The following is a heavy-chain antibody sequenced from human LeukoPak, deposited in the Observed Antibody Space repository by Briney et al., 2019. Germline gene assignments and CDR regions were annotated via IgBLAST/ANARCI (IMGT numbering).Heavy chain of an antibody. J-gene: IGHJ4*02. V-gene: IGHV3-23*01. D-gene: IGHD3-22*01. CDR2: FSGGGGGT. Sequence: GGSLRLSCAASGFTFSSYAMSWVRQAPGKGLECVSAFSGGGGGTYYADSVKGRFTVSRDNSKNTLYLQMISLRAEDTAVYYCAKRGHYDSSGSYAPFDYWGQGTLVTVSS. CDR1: GFTFSSYA. CDR3: AKRGHYDSSGSYAPFDY.